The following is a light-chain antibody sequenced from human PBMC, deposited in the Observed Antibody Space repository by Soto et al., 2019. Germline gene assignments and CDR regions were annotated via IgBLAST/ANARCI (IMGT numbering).Light chain of an antibody. CDR1: QRISGF. CDR2: AAS. Sequence: DIQMTQSPSSLSASVGDRVTITCRASQRISGFLNWYQQKRGKAPKLXIYAASSLQSGVPSRFSGSGSGTDFTLTISSLQPEDFETYDCQQSYSTTWTFGQGTKVDI. J-gene: IGKJ1*01. CDR3: QQSYSTTWT. V-gene: IGKV1-39*01.